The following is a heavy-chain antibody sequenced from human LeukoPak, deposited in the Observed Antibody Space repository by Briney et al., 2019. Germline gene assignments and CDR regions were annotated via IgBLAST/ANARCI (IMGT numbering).Heavy chain of an antibody. D-gene: IGHD5-24*01. CDR3: ARDLPGDGHNSAYDV. J-gene: IGHJ3*01. V-gene: IGHV1-2*02. Sequence: GASVKVSCKASRYTFTDYYIHWVRQAPGQGLEWIGWVFPSSGGTKYAQKFQGRVTMTRDTSINTAYMELSSLTSDDTAVYYCARDLPGDGHNSAYDVWGQGTKVTVSS. CDR2: VFPSSGGT. CDR1: RYTFTDYY.